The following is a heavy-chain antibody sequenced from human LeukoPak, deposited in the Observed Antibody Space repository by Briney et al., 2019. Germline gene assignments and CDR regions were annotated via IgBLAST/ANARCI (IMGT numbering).Heavy chain of an antibody. Sequence: GGSLRLSCAASGFTFSSYGMHWVRQAPGKGLEWVAFIRYDGSNKYYADSVKGRFTISRDNSKNTLYLQMNSLRAEDTAVYYCAKDSYSSSWYPNYSDYWGRGTLVTVSS. CDR3: AKDSYSSSWYPNYSDY. J-gene: IGHJ4*02. V-gene: IGHV3-30*02. CDR1: GFTFSSYG. D-gene: IGHD6-13*01. CDR2: IRYDGSNK.